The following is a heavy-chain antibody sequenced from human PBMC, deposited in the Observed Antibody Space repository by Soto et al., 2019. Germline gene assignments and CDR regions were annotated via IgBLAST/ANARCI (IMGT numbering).Heavy chain of an antibody. CDR3: ASRHLENCFGSGCSAPYDY. Sequence: GGSLRLSCATSGFMFSSLWMSWVRQRPGKGLEWVANINQDGSEKSYVDSVKGRFTISRDNAYNSLHLQMNSLRAEDTAVYYCASRHLENCFGSGCSAPYDYWGQGAQVTVSS. CDR1: GFMFSSLW. CDR2: INQDGSEK. V-gene: IGHV3-7*05. D-gene: IGHD3-22*01. J-gene: IGHJ4*02.